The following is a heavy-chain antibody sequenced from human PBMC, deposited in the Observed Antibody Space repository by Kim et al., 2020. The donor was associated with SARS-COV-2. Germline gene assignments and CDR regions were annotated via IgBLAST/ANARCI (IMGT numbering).Heavy chain of an antibody. D-gene: IGHD2-15*01. Sequence: GGSLRLSCAASGFFFSNTYFSWVRQAPGKGLEWVSAIFSGASTKYSDALRGGFTISCNNSSNTLHFLINSLRAEDEAAEYYCRRGPLAAGYYYCMY. CDR1: GFFFSNTY. V-gene: IGHV3-53*01. J-gene: IGHJ6*01. CDR3: CRRGPLAAGYYYCMY. CDR2: IFSGAST.